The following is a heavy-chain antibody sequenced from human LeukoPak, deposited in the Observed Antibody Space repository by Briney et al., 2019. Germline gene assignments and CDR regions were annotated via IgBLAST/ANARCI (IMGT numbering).Heavy chain of an antibody. Sequence: ASVKVSCKASGYTFTSYAITWVRQAPGQGLEWMGKIIPISGTTNYAQKFQGRVTFTADESTSTAYMELSSLRSEDTALYYCARKLRLGGNWFDPWGQGTLVTVSS. CDR1: GYTFTSYA. CDR3: ARKLRLGGNWFDP. CDR2: IIPISGTT. J-gene: IGHJ5*02. V-gene: IGHV1-69*13. D-gene: IGHD1-26*01.